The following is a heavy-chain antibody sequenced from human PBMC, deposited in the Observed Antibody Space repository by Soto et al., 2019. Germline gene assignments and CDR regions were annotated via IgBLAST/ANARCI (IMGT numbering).Heavy chain of an antibody. CDR3: AGAGSKTTGALDI. CDR1: GFSFRSYG. D-gene: IGHD1-1*01. V-gene: IGHV3-30*03. J-gene: IGHJ3*02. Sequence: GGSLRLSCAVSGFSFRSYGMHWVRQAPGKGLEWVAVISNDGGLKHYTDSVEGRFTISRDNAKNSLYLQMHSLRDEDTAVYYCAGAGSKTTGALDIWGHGTMVTVSS. CDR2: ISNDGGLK.